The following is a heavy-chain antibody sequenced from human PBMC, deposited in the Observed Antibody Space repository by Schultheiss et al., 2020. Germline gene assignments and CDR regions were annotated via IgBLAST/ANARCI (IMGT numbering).Heavy chain of an antibody. J-gene: IGHJ5*02. Sequence: SETLSLTCAVYGGSFSTYYWTWIRQPPGKGLEWIGEVNQSGSTNYNPSLKSRVTISVDTSKNQFSLKLSSVTAADTAVYYCARGPIAARPTNWFDPWGQGTLVTVSS. V-gene: IGHV4-34*01. D-gene: IGHD6-6*01. CDR3: ARGPIAARPTNWFDP. CDR1: GGSFSTYY. CDR2: VNQSGST.